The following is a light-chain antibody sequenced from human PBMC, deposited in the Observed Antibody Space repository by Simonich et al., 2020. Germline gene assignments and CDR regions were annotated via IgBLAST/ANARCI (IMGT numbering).Light chain of an antibody. CDR3: QQYYSTPPIT. J-gene: IGKJ3*01. CDR2: WAS. V-gene: IGKV4-1*01. CDR1: QSVLYSSNNKNY. Sequence: DIVMTQSPDTLAVSLGERATINCKSSQSVLYSSNNKNYLAWYQQKPGTPPKLLIYWASTRESGVPDRFSGSGSGTDFTLTISSLQAEDVAVYYCQQYYSTPPITFGPGTKVDIK.